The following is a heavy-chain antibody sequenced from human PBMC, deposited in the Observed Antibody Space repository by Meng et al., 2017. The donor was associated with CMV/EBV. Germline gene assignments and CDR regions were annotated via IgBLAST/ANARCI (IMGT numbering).Heavy chain of an antibody. CDR1: GGSISSYY. CDR2: IYYSGST. Sequence: SETLSLTCTVSGGSISSYYWSWVRQPPGKGLEWIGYIYYSGSTNYNPSLKSRVTISVDTSKNQFSLKLSSVTAADTAVYYCARDRTLDYWGQGTLVTVSS. J-gene: IGHJ4*02. V-gene: IGHV4-59*01. CDR3: ARDRTLDY.